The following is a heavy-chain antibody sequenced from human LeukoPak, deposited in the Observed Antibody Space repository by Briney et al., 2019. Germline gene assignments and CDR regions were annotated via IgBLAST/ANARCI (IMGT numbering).Heavy chain of an antibody. D-gene: IGHD2-21*02. Sequence: KSSETLSLTCAVSGYSLSSGYYWGWIRQSPGRGLEWIGSIYHSGNTYYNPSLKSRVTISVDTSKNQFSLKLTSVTAADTAVYYCARDKNRAVVTAHGYWGQGTLVTVSS. CDR3: ARDKNRAVVTAHGY. CDR1: GYSLSSGYY. J-gene: IGHJ4*02. CDR2: IYHSGNT. V-gene: IGHV4-38-2*02.